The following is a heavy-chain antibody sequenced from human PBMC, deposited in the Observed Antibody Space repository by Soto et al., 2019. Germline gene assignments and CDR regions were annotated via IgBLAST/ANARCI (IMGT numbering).Heavy chain of an antibody. CDR2: ISYDGSNK. D-gene: IGHD6-6*01. Sequence: AGGSLRLSCAASGFTFSSYGMHWVRQAPGKGLEWVAVISYDGSNKYYADSVKGRFTISRDNSKNTLYLQMNSLRAEDTAVYYCAKVNSSSYYYYGMDVWGQGTTVTVSS. V-gene: IGHV3-30*18. CDR1: GFTFSSYG. J-gene: IGHJ6*02. CDR3: AKVNSSSYYYYGMDV.